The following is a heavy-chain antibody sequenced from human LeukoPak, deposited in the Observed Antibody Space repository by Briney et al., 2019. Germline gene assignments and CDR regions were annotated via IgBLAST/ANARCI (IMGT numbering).Heavy chain of an antibody. CDR1: GFTFSNYG. D-gene: IGHD2-15*01. CDR2: IWYDVGNK. V-gene: IGHV3-33*01. Sequence: GGSLRLSCAVSGFTFSNYGMHWVRQTPGKGLEWVAVIWYDVGNKFYGDSVKGRFTISRDNSKNTLFLQMNSLRAEDTAVYYCARESHCSGGNCYSNGLDIWGQGTMVTVSS. CDR3: ARESHCSGGNCYSNGLDI. J-gene: IGHJ3*02.